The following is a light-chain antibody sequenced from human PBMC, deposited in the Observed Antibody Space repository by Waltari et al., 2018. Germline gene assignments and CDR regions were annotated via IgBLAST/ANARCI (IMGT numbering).Light chain of an antibody. CDR1: RSTIRFSY. CDR2: RND. CDR3: ASWDDSLRGGV. J-gene: IGLJ3*02. Sequence: QSVLTQSPSASGTPGQSVTISCSGSRSTIRFSYVYWYQHLPGTAPKLLIYRNDQRPSGVPDRFSGSKSGTSASLAISGLRSEDEADYYCASWDDSLRGGVFGGGTKLTVL. V-gene: IGLV1-47*01.